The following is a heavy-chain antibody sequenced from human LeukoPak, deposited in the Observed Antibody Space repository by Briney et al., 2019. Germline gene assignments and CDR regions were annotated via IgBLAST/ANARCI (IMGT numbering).Heavy chain of an antibody. Sequence: PSETLSLTCTVSGGSISSGGYYWSWIRQPPGKGLEWIGYIYYSGSTNYNPSLKSPVTISVDTSKNQFSVRLSSVAAADTAVYYCARTRYCSGGGCYPAYFDYWGQGTLVTVSS. CDR3: ARTRYCSGGGCYPAYFDY. V-gene: IGHV4-61*08. CDR1: GGSISSGGYY. CDR2: IYYSGST. D-gene: IGHD2-15*01. J-gene: IGHJ4*02.